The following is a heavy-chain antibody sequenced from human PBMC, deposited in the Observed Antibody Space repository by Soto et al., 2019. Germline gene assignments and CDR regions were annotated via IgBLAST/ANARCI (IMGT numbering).Heavy chain of an antibody. CDR2: INSDGSST. Sequence: GGSLRLSCAASGFTFSSYWMHWVRQAPGKGLVWVSRINSDGSSTSYADSVKGRFTISRDNAKNTLYLQMNSLRAEDTAVYYCARAPRITMVRGVIITAPQRLPVYYYGMDVWGQGTTVTVSS. CDR3: ARAPRITMVRGVIITAPQRLPVYYYGMDV. J-gene: IGHJ6*02. D-gene: IGHD3-10*01. CDR1: GFTFSSYW. V-gene: IGHV3-74*01.